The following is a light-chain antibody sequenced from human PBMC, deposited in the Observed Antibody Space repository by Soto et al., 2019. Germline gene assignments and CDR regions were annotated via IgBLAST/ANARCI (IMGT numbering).Light chain of an antibody. Sequence: QSVLTQPASVSGSPGQSITISCTGTSSDAGGYNYVSWYQQHPGKAPKLMIYDVSNRPSGVSNRFSGSKSGNTASLTIYGLQAEDEADYYCSSYTSSSTHYVFGTGTKVTVL. J-gene: IGLJ1*01. CDR1: SSDAGGYNY. CDR2: DVS. V-gene: IGLV2-14*01. CDR3: SSYTSSSTHYV.